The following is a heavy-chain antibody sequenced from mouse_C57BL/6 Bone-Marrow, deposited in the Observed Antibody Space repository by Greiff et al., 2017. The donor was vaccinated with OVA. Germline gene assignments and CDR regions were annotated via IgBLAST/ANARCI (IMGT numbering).Heavy chain of an antibody. V-gene: IGHV5-12*01. CDR2: ISNGGGST. CDR3: ASDYYGSSYGWYVDV. D-gene: IGHD1-1*01. CDR1: GFTFSDYY. Sequence: EVMLVESGGGLVQPGGSLKLSCAASGFTFSDYYMYWVRQTPEKRLEWVAYISNGGGSTYYPDTVKGRFTISRDNAKNTLYLQMSRLKSEDTAMYYCASDYYGSSYGWYVDVWGTGTTVTVSS. J-gene: IGHJ1*03.